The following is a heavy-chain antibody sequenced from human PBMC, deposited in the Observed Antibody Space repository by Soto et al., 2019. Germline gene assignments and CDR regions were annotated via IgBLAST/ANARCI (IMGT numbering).Heavy chain of an antibody. Sequence: EVQLVQSGAEVKKPGESLKISCKGSGYSFTDYWIGWVRQMPGKGLEWMGIIYPGDSDTRYSPSFQGQVTISADKSITTDYLHWSSLKASDTAMYFCARPTSGSGSAFDFWGQGTLVTVSS. CDR1: GYSFTDYW. D-gene: IGHD3-10*01. CDR2: IYPGDSDT. V-gene: IGHV5-51*01. J-gene: IGHJ4*02. CDR3: ARPTSGSGSAFDF.